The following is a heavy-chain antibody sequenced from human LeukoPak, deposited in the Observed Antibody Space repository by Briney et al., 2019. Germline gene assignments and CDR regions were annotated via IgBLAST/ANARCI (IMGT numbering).Heavy chain of an antibody. V-gene: IGHV3-15*01. CDR3: TTVGRSSYYYYMDV. J-gene: IGHJ6*03. D-gene: IGHD1-26*01. CDR1: GFTFSTYS. CDR2: VKSKTDGETT. Sequence: GGSLRLSCAASGFTFSTYSMNWVRQAPGKGLEWVGRVKSKTDGETTDYAAPVKGRFTISRDDSKNTLYLQMNSLKTEDTAVYYCTTVGRSSYYYYMDVWGKGTTVTVSS.